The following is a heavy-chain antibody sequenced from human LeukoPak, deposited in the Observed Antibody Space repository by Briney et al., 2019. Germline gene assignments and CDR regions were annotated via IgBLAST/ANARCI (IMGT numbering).Heavy chain of an antibody. J-gene: IGHJ4*02. CDR2: IRQDGSEK. CDR3: EREYTPWY. V-gene: IGHV3-7*01. Sequence: GGSLRLSCAASGFTFSAYWMNWVRQAPGNGLEWLANIRQDGSEKYYVDSVRGRFTISRDNARNLLFLQMNSLRVEDTAVYYCEREYTPWYWGQGTLVTVSS. CDR1: GFTFSAYW. D-gene: IGHD2-15*01.